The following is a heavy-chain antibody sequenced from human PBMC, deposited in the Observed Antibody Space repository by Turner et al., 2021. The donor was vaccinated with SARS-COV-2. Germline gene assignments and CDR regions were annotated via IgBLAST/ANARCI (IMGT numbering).Heavy chain of an antibody. CDR1: RITFTDSN. D-gene: IGHD1-26*01. J-gene: IGHJ4*02. CDR3: VTGSYFRELAY. V-gene: IGHV3-30-3*01. CDR2: ISYDGSGT. Sequence: QVQLVESGGGVVQPGRSLRLSCVVSRITFTDSNFHWVRQDPGKGLEWMEVISYDGSGTYYADSVKGRFTVSRDNSKNMVYFQMDSLRAEDTAVYYCVTGSYFRELAYWGQGTLVTVSS.